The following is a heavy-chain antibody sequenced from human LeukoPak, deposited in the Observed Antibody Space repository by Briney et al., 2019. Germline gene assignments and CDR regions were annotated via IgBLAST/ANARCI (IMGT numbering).Heavy chain of an antibody. J-gene: IGHJ3*01. D-gene: IGHD3-3*01. Sequence: ASVKVSCKVSEYRLTELSMHWVRLAPGKGLEWMGGLDPEDVDTIYAQKFEGRVTMTEDTSTDTAYLELSSLRSEDTAVYYCATLLLSKKRYYDFWTSAFDFWGQGTMVTVSS. V-gene: IGHV1-24*01. CDR2: LDPEDVDT. CDR1: EYRLTELS. CDR3: ATLLLSKKRYYDFWTSAFDF.